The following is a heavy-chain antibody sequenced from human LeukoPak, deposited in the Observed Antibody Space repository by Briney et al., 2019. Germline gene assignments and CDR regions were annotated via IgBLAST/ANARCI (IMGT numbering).Heavy chain of an antibody. J-gene: IGHJ3*02. CDR2: ISSSSSTI. CDR1: GFTFSSYS. CDR3: ALSRAVAGAFDI. D-gene: IGHD6-19*01. Sequence: GGSLRLSCAASGFTFSSYSMNWVRQAPGKGLEWVSYISSSSSTIYYADSVKGRFTISKDNAKNSLYLQMNSLRAEDTAVYYCALSRAVAGAFDIWGQGTMVTVSS. V-gene: IGHV3-48*04.